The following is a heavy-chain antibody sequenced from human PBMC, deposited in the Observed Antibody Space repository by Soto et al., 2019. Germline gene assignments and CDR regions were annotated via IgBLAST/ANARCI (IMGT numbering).Heavy chain of an antibody. CDR3: ARAGYSAYDERNIDH. CDR1: GFTFSSFW. J-gene: IGHJ4*02. D-gene: IGHD5-12*01. CDR2: IKEDGSEK. Sequence: PGGSLRLSCGGSGFTFSSFWMSWVRQAPGKGLEWVANIKEDGSEKYYVDSVEGRFTISRDNAKNSLYLQMNSLTVEDTAVYYCARAGYSAYDERNIDHWGQGTLVTVSS. V-gene: IGHV3-7*04.